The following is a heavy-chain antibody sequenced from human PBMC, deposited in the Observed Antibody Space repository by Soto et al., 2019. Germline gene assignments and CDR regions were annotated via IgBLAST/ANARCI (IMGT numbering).Heavy chain of an antibody. V-gene: IGHV5-51*01. J-gene: IGHJ3*02. CDR3: ARQDPGMEMVFGAFDI. CDR1: GYIFRNFW. D-gene: IGHD2-8*01. Sequence: PGESLKISCKGSGYIFRNFWIGWVRQMRGKGLEWMGIVYPGTSQTTYSPSFQVQVTVSPDNSINTPYLQWSRLKASDTAMYYCARQDPGMEMVFGAFDIWGQGTVVTV. CDR2: VYPGTSQT.